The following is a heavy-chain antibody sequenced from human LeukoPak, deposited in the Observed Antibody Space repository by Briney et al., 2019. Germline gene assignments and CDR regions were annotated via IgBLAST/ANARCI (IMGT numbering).Heavy chain of an antibody. V-gene: IGHV3-7*01. CDR2: IKQDGSEK. D-gene: IGHD5-18*01. J-gene: IGHJ4*02. CDR3: AGGYSYGTVFDY. Sequence: WVRQAPGKGLEWVANIKQDGSEKYYVDSVKGRFTISRDNAKNSLYLQMNSLRAEDTAVYYCAGGYSYGTVFDYWGQGTLVTVSS.